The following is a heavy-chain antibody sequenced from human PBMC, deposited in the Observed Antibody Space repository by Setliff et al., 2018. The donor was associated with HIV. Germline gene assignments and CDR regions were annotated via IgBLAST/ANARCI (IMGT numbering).Heavy chain of an antibody. D-gene: IGHD7-27*01. CDR2: IYYSGST. J-gene: IGHJ6*03. CDR3: ARGIDWGHFYYYYMDV. V-gene: IGHV4-31*03. CDR1: GFSLTTNGVG. Sequence: SGPTLVNPTQTLTLTCTSSGFSLTTNGVGVGWIRQYPGKGLEWIGYIYYSGSTYYNPSLKSRVTISLDTSKNQFSLKLSSVTAADTAVYFCARGIDWGHFYYYYMDVWGKGTTVTVSS.